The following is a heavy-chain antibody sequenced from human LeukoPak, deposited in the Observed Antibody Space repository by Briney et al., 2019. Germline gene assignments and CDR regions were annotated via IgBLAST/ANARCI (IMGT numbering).Heavy chain of an antibody. CDR1: GFTFSSYW. V-gene: IGHV3-7*01. Sequence: GGCLRLSCAASGFTFSSYWMSWVRQAPGKGLEWVANIKQDGSEKYYVDSVKGRFTISRDNAKNSLYLQMNSLRAEDTAVYYCARAGGSYSLNYYMDVWGKGTTVTVSS. D-gene: IGHD1-26*01. CDR3: ARAGGSYSLNYYMDV. CDR2: IKQDGSEK. J-gene: IGHJ6*03.